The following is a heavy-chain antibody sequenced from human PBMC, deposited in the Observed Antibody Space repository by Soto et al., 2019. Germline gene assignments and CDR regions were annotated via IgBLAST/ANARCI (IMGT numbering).Heavy chain of an antibody. J-gene: IGHJ6*02. D-gene: IGHD2-2*01. CDR1: GFTFSSYA. V-gene: IGHV3-30-3*01. CDR2: ISYDGSNK. Sequence: PGGSLRLSCAASGFTFSSYAMHWVRQAPGKGLEWVAVISYDGSNKYYADSVKGRFTISRDNSKNTLYLQMNSLRAEDTAVYYCARGDFYQEDYYYGMDVWGQGTTVTVSS. CDR3: ARGDFYQEDYYYGMDV.